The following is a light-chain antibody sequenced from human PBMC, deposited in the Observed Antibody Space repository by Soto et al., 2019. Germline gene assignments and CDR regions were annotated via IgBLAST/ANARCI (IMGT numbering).Light chain of an antibody. CDR2: DAS. Sequence: QMTQSPSTLSASVGDRVTTTCRASQSISSWLAWYQQKPGKAPKLLIYDASSLESGVPSRFSGSGSGTEFTLTITSLQPDDFATYYCQQYNSYPWTFGQGTEVDI. J-gene: IGKJ1*01. V-gene: IGKV1-5*01. CDR1: QSISSW. CDR3: QQYNSYPWT.